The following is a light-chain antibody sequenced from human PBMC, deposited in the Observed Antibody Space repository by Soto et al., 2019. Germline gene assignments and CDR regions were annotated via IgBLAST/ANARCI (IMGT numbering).Light chain of an antibody. V-gene: IGKV3-15*01. Sequence: EIVMAQSPATLSVSPGERATRSCRASQSVSSNLAWYQQKPGQAPRLLIYGASTRTTGIPARFSGSGSGTEFTLTISSLQSEDFAVYYCQQYNNWPPEETFGQGTKVDIK. CDR1: QSVSSN. CDR2: GAS. CDR3: QQYNNWPPEET. J-gene: IGKJ1*01.